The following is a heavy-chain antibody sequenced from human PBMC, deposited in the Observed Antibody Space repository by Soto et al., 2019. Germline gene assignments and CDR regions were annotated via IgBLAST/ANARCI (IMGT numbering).Heavy chain of an antibody. J-gene: IGHJ6*03. V-gene: IGHV4-39*01. CDR1: GGSISSSSYY. CDR3: ARSGYNWNGYYYYMDV. CDR2: IYYSGSA. D-gene: IGHD1-20*01. Sequence: SETLSLTCTVSGGSISSSSYYWGWIRQPPGEGLEWIGSIYYSGSAYYNPSLKSRVTISVDTSKNQFSLKLSSVTAADTAVYYCARSGYNWNGYYYYMDVWGKGTTVTVSS.